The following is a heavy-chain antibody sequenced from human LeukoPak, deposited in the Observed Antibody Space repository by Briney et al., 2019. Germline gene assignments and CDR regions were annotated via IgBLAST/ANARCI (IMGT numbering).Heavy chain of an antibody. CDR3: ARGLGRTGNWFDP. Sequence: ASVKVSCKASGYTFTGYYMHWVRQAPGQGLEWMGWINPNSGGTNYAQKFQGRVTMTRDTSISTAYMELSRLRSDDTAVYYCARGLGRTGNWFDPWGQGTLVTVSS. CDR2: INPNSGGT. J-gene: IGHJ5*02. D-gene: IGHD1-1*01. V-gene: IGHV1-2*02. CDR1: GYTFTGYY.